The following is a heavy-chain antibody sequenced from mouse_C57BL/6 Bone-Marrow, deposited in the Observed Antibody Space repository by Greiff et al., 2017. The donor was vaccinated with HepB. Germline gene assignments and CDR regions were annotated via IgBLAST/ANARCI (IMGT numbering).Heavy chain of an antibody. D-gene: IGHD3-2*02. Sequence: EVQVVESGEGLVKPGGSLKLSCAASGFTFSSYAMSWVRQTPEKRLEWVAYISSGGDYIYYADTVKGRFTISRDNARNTLYLQMSSLKSEDTAMYYCTRDEDSSGYFDYWGQGTTLTVSS. CDR2: ISSGGDYI. CDR1: GFTFSSYA. J-gene: IGHJ2*01. V-gene: IGHV5-9-1*02. CDR3: TRDEDSSGYFDY.